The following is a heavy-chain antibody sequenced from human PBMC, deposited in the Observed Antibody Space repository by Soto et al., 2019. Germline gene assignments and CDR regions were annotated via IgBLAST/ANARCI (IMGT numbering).Heavy chain of an antibody. CDR2: IKSKADGETT. J-gene: IGHJ4*02. CDR1: GFSFNNVW. CDR3: NASYDLGSGHTPL. V-gene: IGHV3-15*07. Sequence: EVQLVESGGGLVKPGGSLGLSCGASGFSFNNVWMHWVRQAPGRGLEWVGRIKSKADGETTDYAEPVQGRFTVSRDDAKNTVYLQMNSLKAEDTAVYYCNASYDLGSGHTPLWGQGTLVTVSS. D-gene: IGHD3-3*01.